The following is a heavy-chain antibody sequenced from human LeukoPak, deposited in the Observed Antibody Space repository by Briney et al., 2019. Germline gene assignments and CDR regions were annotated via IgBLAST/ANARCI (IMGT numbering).Heavy chain of an antibody. CDR1: GFTFSDYY. D-gene: IGHD2-8*02. CDR2: IRYDGTNK. CDR3: TRNQGYCTGGGCYIDY. V-gene: IGHV3-30*02. Sequence: TGGSLRLSCAASGFTFSDYYMSWIRQAPGKGPEWVALIRYDGTNKYYTDSVKGRFTISKDNSKNTLYLQMNSLRAEDTAVYYCTRNQGYCTGGGCYIDYWGQGTLVTVSS. J-gene: IGHJ4*02.